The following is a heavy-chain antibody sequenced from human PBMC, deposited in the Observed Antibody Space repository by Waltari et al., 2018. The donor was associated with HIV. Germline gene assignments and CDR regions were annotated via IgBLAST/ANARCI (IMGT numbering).Heavy chain of an antibody. Sequence: QVQLQESGPGLVKPSETLSITCSVSGYSIESGYYWGWIRQPPVKALEWIGSIFHSGNTYYNPSRKCRLTISLDTSMYQVSLKLSSVTAADTAVYYCASGSRRGHSHGIDYWGQGTLVTVSS. CDR3: ASGSRRGHSHGIDY. J-gene: IGHJ4*02. CDR2: IFHSGNT. D-gene: IGHD5-18*01. V-gene: IGHV4-38-2*01. CDR1: GYSIESGYY.